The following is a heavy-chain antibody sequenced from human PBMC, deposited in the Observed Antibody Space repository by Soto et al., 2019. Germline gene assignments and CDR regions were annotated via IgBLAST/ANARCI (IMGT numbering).Heavy chain of an antibody. J-gene: IGHJ4*02. CDR1: GFTFSDYL. V-gene: IGHV3-7*01. CDR2: INQYGNEK. Sequence: EVQLVDSGGALVQPGESLRLSCAASGFTFSDYLMTWVRQAPGKGLEWVATINQYGNEKYYVDSVKGRFTISRDNAKTSLYLQLNALRADGTAVYYCAIWHWLGKWGEGTLVTVCS. D-gene: IGHD6-19*01. CDR3: AIWHWLGK.